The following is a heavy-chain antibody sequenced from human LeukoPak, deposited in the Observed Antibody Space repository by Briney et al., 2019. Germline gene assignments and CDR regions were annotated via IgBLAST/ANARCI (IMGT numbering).Heavy chain of an antibody. V-gene: IGHV3-11*01. D-gene: IGHD1-1*01. Sequence: GGSLRLSCAASGFTFTDYYMTWIRQAPGKGLEWVSYISNSDTTIYYADSVKGRFTFSRDNAKNSLYLQMSSLRAEDTAVYYCARDHNSAFDIWGQGTVVTVSP. CDR1: GFTFTDYY. CDR2: ISNSDTTI. J-gene: IGHJ3*02. CDR3: ARDHNSAFDI.